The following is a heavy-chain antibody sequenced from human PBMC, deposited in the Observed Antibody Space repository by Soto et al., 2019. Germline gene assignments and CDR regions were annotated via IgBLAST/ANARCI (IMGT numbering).Heavy chain of an antibody. J-gene: IGHJ3*02. Sequence: GGSLRLSCAASGSTFSGSAIHWVRQASGNGLEWVGRIRSKVNNYATAYAASAKGRFIISRDDSKKTAYLQMYSLKTEDTAVYYCTRLFADGDALDIWGQGTMVTVSS. CDR3: TRLFADGDALDI. V-gene: IGHV3-73*01. CDR1: GSTFSGSA. CDR2: IRSKVNNYAT.